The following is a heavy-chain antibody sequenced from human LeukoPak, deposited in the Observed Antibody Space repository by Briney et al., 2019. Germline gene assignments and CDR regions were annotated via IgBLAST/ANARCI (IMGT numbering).Heavy chain of an antibody. D-gene: IGHD1-26*01. V-gene: IGHV1-69*13. CDR3: ARGSVGSYYYYYGMDV. Sequence: ASVKVSCKASGGTFSSYAISWVRQAPGQGLEWMGGIIPIFGTANYAQKFQGRVTITADESTSTAYMELSSLRSEDTAVYYCARGSVGSYYYYYGMDVWGQGTTVTVSS. CDR1: GGTFSSYA. CDR2: IIPIFGTA. J-gene: IGHJ6*02.